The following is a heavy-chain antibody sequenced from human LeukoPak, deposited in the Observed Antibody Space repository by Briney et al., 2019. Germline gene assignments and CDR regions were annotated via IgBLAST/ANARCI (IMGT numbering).Heavy chain of an antibody. CDR1: GFTFSSYD. CDR2: IGTAGDT. CDR3: ARYSGSYGMDY. D-gene: IGHD1-26*01. Sequence: GGSLRLSCAASGFTFSSYDMHWVRQATGKGLEWVSAIGTAGDTHYPGSVKGRFTISRENAKNSLYLQMNSLRAGDTAVYYCARYSGSYGMDYWGQGTLVTVSS. J-gene: IGHJ4*02. V-gene: IGHV3-13*01.